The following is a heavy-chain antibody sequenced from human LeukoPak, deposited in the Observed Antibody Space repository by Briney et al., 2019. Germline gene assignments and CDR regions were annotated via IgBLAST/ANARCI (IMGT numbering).Heavy chain of an antibody. CDR2: ISSSSSTI. CDR1: GFTFSSYS. D-gene: IGHD3-9*01. Sequence: GGSLRLSCAASGFTFSSYSMNWVPQAPGKGLEWVSYISSSSSTIYYADSVKGRFTISRDNAKNSLYLQMNSLRDEDTAVYYCARLFRGHYDILTGPRGDDAFDIWGQGTMVTVSS. J-gene: IGHJ3*02. CDR3: ARLFRGHYDILTGPRGDDAFDI. V-gene: IGHV3-48*02.